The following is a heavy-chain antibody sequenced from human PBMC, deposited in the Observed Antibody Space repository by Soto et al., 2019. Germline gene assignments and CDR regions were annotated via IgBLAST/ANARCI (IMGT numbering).Heavy chain of an antibody. CDR2: IYTSGNT. CDR3: AIGRATDSSFVCDY. CDR1: AFTVSSNY. V-gene: IGHV3-66*01. D-gene: IGHD3-22*01. J-gene: IGHJ4*02. Sequence: EVHVVESGGDLVQPGGSLRLSCAASAFTVSSNYMTWVRQAPGKGLEWFAVIYTSGNTAYADSVKGRFTISRDNSKNAVRLQMNSLRTEDTAVYYCAIGRATDSSFVCDYWGQGTLVTVSS.